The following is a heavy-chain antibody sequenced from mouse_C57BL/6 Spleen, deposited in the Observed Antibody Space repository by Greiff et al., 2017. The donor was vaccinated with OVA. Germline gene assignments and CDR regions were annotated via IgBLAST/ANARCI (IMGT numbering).Heavy chain of an antibody. CDR1: GFTFSNYW. CDR3: TVTTVVNFDY. CDR2: IRPTSDNTAS. D-gene: IGHD1-1*01. Sequence: EVKLMESGGGLVQPGGSMKLSCAASGFTFSNYWMNWVRQSPEKGLEWVAQIRPTSDNTASHYAESGKGRLTSSRDDSKSSVYLQMTNLRAEDTGIYYCTVTTVVNFDYWGQGTTLTVSS. J-gene: IGHJ2*01. V-gene: IGHV6-3*01.